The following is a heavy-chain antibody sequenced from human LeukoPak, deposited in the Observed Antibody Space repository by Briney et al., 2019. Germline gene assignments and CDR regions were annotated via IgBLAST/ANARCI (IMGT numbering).Heavy chain of an antibody. Sequence: PSETLSLTCTVSGGSISSYYWSWIRQPPGKGLEWIGYIYYSGSTSYNPSLKSRVTISVDTSKNQFSLKLSSVTAADTAVYYCARHAQREFDPWGQGTLVTVSS. J-gene: IGHJ5*02. CDR1: GGSISSYY. CDR3: ARHAQREFDP. V-gene: IGHV4-59*08. CDR2: IYYSGST.